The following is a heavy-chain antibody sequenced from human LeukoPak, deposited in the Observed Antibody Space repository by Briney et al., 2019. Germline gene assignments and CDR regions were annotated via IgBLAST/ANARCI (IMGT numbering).Heavy chain of an antibody. CDR3: FSSSWYPNWFDP. Sequence: PGGSLRLSCAASGFTFSSYAMSWVRQAPGKGPEWVSAISGSGGSTYYADSVKGRFTISRDNSKNTLYLQMNSLRAEDTAVYYCFSSSWYPNWFDPWGQGTLVTVSS. CDR2: ISGSGGST. CDR1: GFTFSSYA. J-gene: IGHJ5*02. D-gene: IGHD6-13*01. V-gene: IGHV3-23*01.